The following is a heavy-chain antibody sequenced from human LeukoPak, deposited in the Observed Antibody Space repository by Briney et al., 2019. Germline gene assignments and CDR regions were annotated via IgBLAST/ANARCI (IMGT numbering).Heavy chain of an antibody. Sequence: GGSLRLSCAASGFTFSRYWMHWVRQAPGKGLMWVSRISPDGSTTFADSVKGRFTISRDNAKNTLYLQMNSLRAEDTAVYYCARDITLVRGGRSDYWGQGTLVTVSS. D-gene: IGHD3-10*01. CDR1: GFTFSRYW. CDR2: ISPDGSTT. V-gene: IGHV3-74*01. J-gene: IGHJ4*02. CDR3: ARDITLVRGGRSDY.